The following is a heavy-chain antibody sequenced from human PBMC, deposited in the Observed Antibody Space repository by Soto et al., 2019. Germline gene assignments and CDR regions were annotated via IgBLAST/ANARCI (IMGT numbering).Heavy chain of an antibody. V-gene: IGHV4-34*01. D-gene: IGHD6-13*01. CDR2: INHSGST. Sequence: TLSLTCAVYGGSFSGYYWSWIRQPPGKGLEGIGEINHSGSTNYNPSLKSRVTISVDTSKNQFSPKLSSVTAADTAVYYCARARTLRLAAAGPYASWGQGTLVTVSS. CDR3: ARARTLRLAAAGPYAS. CDR1: GGSFSGYY. J-gene: IGHJ5*02.